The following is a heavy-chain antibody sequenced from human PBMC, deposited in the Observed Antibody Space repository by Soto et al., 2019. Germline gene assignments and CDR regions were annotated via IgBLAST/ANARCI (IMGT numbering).Heavy chain of an antibody. J-gene: IGHJ6*02. V-gene: IGHV6-1*01. CDR3: AREDSAAAAGTHLSYYYYGMDV. CDR2: TYYRSKWYN. Sequence: SQTLSLPCAISGDSVSSNSAAWNWIRQSPSRGLEWLGRTYYRSKWYNDYAVSVKSRITINPDTSKNQFSLQLNSVTPEDTAVYYCAREDSAAAAGTHLSYYYYGMDVWGQGTTVTVYS. CDR1: GDSVSSNSAA. D-gene: IGHD6-13*01.